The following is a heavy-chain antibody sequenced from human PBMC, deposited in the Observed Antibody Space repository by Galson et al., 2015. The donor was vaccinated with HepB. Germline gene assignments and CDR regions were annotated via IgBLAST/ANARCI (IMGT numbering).Heavy chain of an antibody. D-gene: IGHD6-19*01. CDR2: IGGSGSNT. J-gene: IGHJ2*01. V-gene: IGHV3-23*01. CDR1: GLTLSNYA. CDR3: AKQLQWLVRIDWYLDL. Sequence: SLRLSCAASGLTLSNYAMSWVRQAPGRGLEWVASIGGSGSNTYYADSVKGRFTISGDNSKNTLFLQMNSLRAEDTALYYCAKQLQWLVRIDWYLDLWGRGTLVTVSS.